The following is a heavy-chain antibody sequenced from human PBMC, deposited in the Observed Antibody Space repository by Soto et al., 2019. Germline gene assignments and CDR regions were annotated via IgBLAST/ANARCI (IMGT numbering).Heavy chain of an antibody. Sequence: QVQLVQSGAEVKKPGSSVKVSCKASGGTFSSYTISWXRQAXGQGLEWMGRIIPILGIANYAQKFQGRVTITAXXXXXXXXXXXXXXXXXXXXXXXCARDARGEDYGDYARRAYYYMDVWGKGTTVTVSS. J-gene: IGHJ6*03. CDR2: IIPILGIA. CDR3: ARDARGEDYGDYARRAYYYMDV. D-gene: IGHD4-17*01. V-gene: IGHV1-69*02. CDR1: GGTFSSYT.